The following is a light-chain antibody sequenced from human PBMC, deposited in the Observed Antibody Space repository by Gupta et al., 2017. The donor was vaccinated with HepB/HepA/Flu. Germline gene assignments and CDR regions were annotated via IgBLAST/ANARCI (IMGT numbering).Light chain of an antibody. V-gene: IGLV3-21*04. J-gene: IGLJ2*01. CDR2: DNS. CDR1: NIGSLG. Sequence: SFALPHPPSLSVAPGKPARLTCGGNNIGSLGVNWYQQRPGQAPVLVISDNSDRPSGIPERFAGSNSGNTATLTISRVEAGDEADYYCQVWDGSSDLVVFGGGTKLTVL. CDR3: QVWDGSSDLVV.